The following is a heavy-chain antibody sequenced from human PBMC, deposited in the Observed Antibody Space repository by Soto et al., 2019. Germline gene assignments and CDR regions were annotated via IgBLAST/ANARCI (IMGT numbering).Heavy chain of an antibody. J-gene: IGHJ4*02. V-gene: IGHV3-30*04. D-gene: IGHD1-26*01. Sequence: GGSLRLSCAASGFTFSDYPMHWVRQAPGKGLEWVAVISYDGRVKYYVDSVKGRFTISRDDSKNTLNLQMNSLRVEDTAVYYCTRAAIKGELLDYWGQGTQVTVSS. CDR2: ISYDGRVK. CDR1: GFTFSDYP. CDR3: TRAAIKGELLDY.